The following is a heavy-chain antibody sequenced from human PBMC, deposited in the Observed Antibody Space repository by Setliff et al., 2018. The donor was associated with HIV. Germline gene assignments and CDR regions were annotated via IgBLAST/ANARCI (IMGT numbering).Heavy chain of an antibody. CDR3: VTFSSGLGYHDIFDI. V-gene: IGHV1-2*02. CDR1: GYTFTTHY. D-gene: IGHD3-22*01. J-gene: IGHJ3*02. CDR2: INTESGNT. Sequence: AASVKVSCKASGYTFTTHYIHWVRQAPGQGLQWMGWINTESGNTNFAQKFEGRVALTRDTSISTAYMDLRRLRSDDTAVYYCVTFSSGLGYHDIFDIWGQGTGVTVSS.